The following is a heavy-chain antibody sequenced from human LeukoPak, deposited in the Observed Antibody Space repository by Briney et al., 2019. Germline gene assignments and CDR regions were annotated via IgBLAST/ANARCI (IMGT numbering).Heavy chain of an antibody. CDR1: GFTFSSYA. CDR2: ISYDGSNK. V-gene: IGHV3-30*04. D-gene: IGHD1-26*01. Sequence: GGSLRLSCAASGFTFSSYAMHWVRQAPGKGLEWMAVISYDGSNKYYADSVKGRFTISRDNSKNTLYLQMNSLRAEDAAVYYCARAQRQWELLIAYFDYWGQGTLVTVSS. J-gene: IGHJ4*02. CDR3: ARAQRQWELLIAYFDY.